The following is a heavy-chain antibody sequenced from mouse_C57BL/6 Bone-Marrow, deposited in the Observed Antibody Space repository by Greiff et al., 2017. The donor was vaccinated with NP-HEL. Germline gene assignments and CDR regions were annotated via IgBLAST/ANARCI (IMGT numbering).Heavy chain of an antibody. V-gene: IGHV1-81*01. Sequence: VQVVESGAELARPGASVKLSCKASGYTFTSYGISWVKQRTGQGLEWIGEIYPRSGNTYYNEKFKGKATLTADKSSSTAYMELRSLTSEDSAVYFCANYGSSFDYWGQGTTLTVSS. CDR3: ANYGSSFDY. CDR1: GYTFTSYG. D-gene: IGHD1-1*01. CDR2: IYPRSGNT. J-gene: IGHJ2*01.